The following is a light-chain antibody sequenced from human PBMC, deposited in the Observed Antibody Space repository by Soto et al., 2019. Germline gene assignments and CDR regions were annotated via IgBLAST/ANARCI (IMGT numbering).Light chain of an antibody. CDR2: GTS. V-gene: IGKV3-15*01. J-gene: IGKJ2*01. CDR3: QQYNKWPYT. CDR1: QSVGRN. Sequence: EIVMTQSPVALSVSPGESAALSCRASQSVGRNFAWYQQKPGRAPRLLIYGTSTRAAGAPARFSGRGSGTEFPLTISSLQSEDFAVYYCQQYNKWPYTFGQGTRLEIK.